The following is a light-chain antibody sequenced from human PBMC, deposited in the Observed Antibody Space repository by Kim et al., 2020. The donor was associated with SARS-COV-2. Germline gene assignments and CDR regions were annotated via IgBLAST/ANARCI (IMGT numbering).Light chain of an antibody. V-gene: IGLV3-21*03. Sequence: APGKTAGITCEGDDIGYKTIYWYQQKAGQVPGVVIHGETDRPSGIPERFSGTNSANTATLTISRVEGGDEAHYFCQVWDSRSDHWVFGGGTQLTVL. CDR2: GET. J-gene: IGLJ3*02. CDR1: DIGYKT. CDR3: QVWDSRSDHWV.